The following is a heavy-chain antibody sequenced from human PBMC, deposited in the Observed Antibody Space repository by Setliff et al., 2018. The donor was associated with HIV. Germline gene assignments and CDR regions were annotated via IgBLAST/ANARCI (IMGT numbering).Heavy chain of an antibody. CDR3: ARGGPRYYYDSSGYITQSFDY. CDR1: GFTVSSNY. Sequence: AGGSLRLSCAASGFTVSSNYMSWVRQAPGKGLEWVSVIYSGGSTYYADSVKGRFTISRDNSKNTLYLQMNSLRAEDTAVYYCARGGPRYYYDSSGYITQSFDYWGQGTMVTVSS. D-gene: IGHD3-22*01. CDR2: IYSGGST. J-gene: IGHJ4*03. V-gene: IGHV3-53*01.